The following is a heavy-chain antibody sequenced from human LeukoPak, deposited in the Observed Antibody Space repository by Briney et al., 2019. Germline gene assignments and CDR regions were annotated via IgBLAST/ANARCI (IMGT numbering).Heavy chain of an antibody. CDR1: GYTFTSYH. Sequence: ASVKVSCKTSGYTFTSYHMHWVRQAPGQGLEWVAIIKSTGDTTVYAQKFQGRVTVTRDTSTSTVYMDLSSLSSEDTAVYYCVREDAHTYYFDFWGPGTLVTVPS. D-gene: IGHD2-2*01. V-gene: IGHV1-46*01. J-gene: IGHJ4*02. CDR3: VREDAHTYYFDF. CDR2: IKSTGDTT.